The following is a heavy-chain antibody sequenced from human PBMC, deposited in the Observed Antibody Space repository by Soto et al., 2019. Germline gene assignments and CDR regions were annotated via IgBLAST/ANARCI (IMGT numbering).Heavy chain of an antibody. Sequence: PSETLSLTCTVSGGSISSSSYYWGWIRQPPGKGLEWIGSIYYSGSTYYNPSLKSRVTISVDTSKNQFSLKLSSVTAADTALYYCARPREGSSSWYSWFDPWGQGTLVTVSS. CDR2: IYYSGST. CDR1: GGSISSSSYY. J-gene: IGHJ5*02. V-gene: IGHV4-39*01. CDR3: ARPREGSSSWYSWFDP. D-gene: IGHD6-13*01.